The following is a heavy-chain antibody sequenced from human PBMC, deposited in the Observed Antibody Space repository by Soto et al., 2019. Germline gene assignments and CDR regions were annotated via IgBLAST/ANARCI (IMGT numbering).Heavy chain of an antibody. CDR3: AKEKGRGSNNARDI. CDR2: ISYDGSNK. CDR1: GFTFSSYG. D-gene: IGHD1-26*01. V-gene: IGHV3-30*18. J-gene: IGHJ3*02. Sequence: QVQLVESGGGVVQPGRSLRLSCAASGFTFSSYGMHWVRQAPGKGLEWVAVISYDGSNKYYADSVKGRFTISRDNSKNTLYLQKNSLRAEDTAVYYCAKEKGRGSNNARDIWGQGTMVTVSS.